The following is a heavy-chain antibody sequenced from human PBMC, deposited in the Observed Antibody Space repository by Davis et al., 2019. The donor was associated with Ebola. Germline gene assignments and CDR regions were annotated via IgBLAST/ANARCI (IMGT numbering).Heavy chain of an antibody. J-gene: IGHJ4*02. CDR3: ARAFNYGDYGAV. Sequence: SVKVSCKASGGTFSSYAISWVRQAPGQGLEWMGGIIPIFGTANYAQKFQGRVTITADKSTSTAYMELSSLRSEDTAVYYCARAFNYGDYGAVWGQGTLVTVSS. D-gene: IGHD4-17*01. CDR2: IIPIFGTA. V-gene: IGHV1-69*06. CDR1: GGTFSSYA.